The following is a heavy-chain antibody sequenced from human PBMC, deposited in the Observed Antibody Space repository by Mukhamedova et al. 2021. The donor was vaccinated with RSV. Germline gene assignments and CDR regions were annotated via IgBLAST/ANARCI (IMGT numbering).Heavy chain of an antibody. CDR2: IYTSGRT. D-gene: IGHD2-21*01. CDR1: GTYY. V-gene: IGHV4-61*02. Sequence: GTYYWSWIRQPAGKGLEWIGRIYTSGRTNYSPSLKSRVTISADTSKNQIFLKLSSVTAADTAGYYCARYPNSAGDAFDKWGPGRMV. J-gene: IGHJ3*02. CDR3: ARYPNSAGDAFDK.